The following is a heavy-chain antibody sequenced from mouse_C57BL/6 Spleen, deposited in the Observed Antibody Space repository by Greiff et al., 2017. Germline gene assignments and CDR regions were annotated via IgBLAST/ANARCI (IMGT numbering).Heavy chain of an antibody. J-gene: IGHJ4*01. D-gene: IGHD2-1*01. CDR1: GYTFTSYW. V-gene: IGHV1-69*01. CDR2: IDPSDSYT. Sequence: VQLQQPGAELVMPGASVKLSCKASGYTFTSYWMHWVKQRPGQGLEWIGEIDPSDSYTNYNQKFKGKSTLTVDKSSSTAYMQLSSLTSEDSAVYYGARVYYGNYGAMDYWGQGTSVTVSS. CDR3: ARVYYGNYGAMDY.